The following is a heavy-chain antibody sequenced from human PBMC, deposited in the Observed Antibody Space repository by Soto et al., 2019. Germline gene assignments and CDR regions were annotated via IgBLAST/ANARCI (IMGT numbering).Heavy chain of an antibody. J-gene: IGHJ4*02. V-gene: IGHV4-59*08. D-gene: IGHD5-12*01. Sequence: SETLSLTCTVSGGSISSYYWSWIRQPPGKGLEWIGYIYYSGSTNYNPSLKSRVTISVDTSKNQFSLKLTSVTAADTAVYFCARIYWRSIRCSSHFDDGGQGTLVTVSS. CDR2: IYYSGST. CDR3: ARIYWRSIRCSSHFDD. CDR1: GGSISSYY.